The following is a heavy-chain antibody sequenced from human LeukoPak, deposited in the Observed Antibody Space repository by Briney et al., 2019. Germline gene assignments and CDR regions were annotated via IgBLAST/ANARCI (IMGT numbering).Heavy chain of an antibody. Sequence: GGPLRLSCAASGFTFSSSAMIWVRQAPGKGLEWVSTITTSGGSTSFADSVKGRFTISRDNSKNTLYLQMNSLRAEDTAIYYCAKDRHLAIWGQGTMVTVSS. CDR1: GFTFSSSA. CDR3: AKDRHLAI. CDR2: ITTSGGST. V-gene: IGHV3-23*01. J-gene: IGHJ3*02.